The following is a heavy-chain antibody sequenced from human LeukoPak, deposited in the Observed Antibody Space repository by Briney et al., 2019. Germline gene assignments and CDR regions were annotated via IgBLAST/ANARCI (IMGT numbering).Heavy chain of an antibody. J-gene: IGHJ4*02. Sequence: GGSLRLSCAASGFTFSNYTMNWVRQAPGKGLEWVAVISYDGNNKYYADSVKGRFAISRDNSKNTLYLRLNSLRAEDTAIYYCARTPATGYDYNYFDYWGQGTLVTVSS. CDR2: ISYDGNNK. CDR1: GFTFSNYT. D-gene: IGHD5-12*01. CDR3: ARTPATGYDYNYFDY. V-gene: IGHV3-30*09.